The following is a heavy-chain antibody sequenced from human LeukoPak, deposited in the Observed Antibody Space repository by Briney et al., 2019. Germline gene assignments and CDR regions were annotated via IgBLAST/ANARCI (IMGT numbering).Heavy chain of an antibody. V-gene: IGHV4-4*07. CDR3: ARTRYYYNSRSYGAPYYFDY. J-gene: IGHJ4*02. D-gene: IGHD3-10*01. CDR1: SGSISYFY. Sequence: PSETLSRNCTVSSGSISYFYWSWIRQPAGKGLEWIGRIYTSGSTYYNPSLKSRVTISVDTSKNQFSLKLSSVTAADTAVYYCARTRYYYNSRSYGAPYYFDYWGQGTLVTVSS. CDR2: IYTSGST.